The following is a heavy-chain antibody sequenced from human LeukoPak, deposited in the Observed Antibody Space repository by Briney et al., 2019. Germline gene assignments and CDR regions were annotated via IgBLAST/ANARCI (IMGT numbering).Heavy chain of an antibody. V-gene: IGHV4-34*01. CDR2: INHSGST. CDR1: GGSFSGYY. J-gene: IGHJ4*02. Sequence: SETLSLTCAVYGGSFSGYYWSCIRQPPGKGLEWIGEINHSGSTNYNPSLESRVTISVDTSKNQFSLRLRSVTAADTAVYYCARFGMSTRGCMLCHFDYWGQGTLVTVSS. CDR3: ARFGMSTRGCMLCHFDY. D-gene: IGHD2-8*01.